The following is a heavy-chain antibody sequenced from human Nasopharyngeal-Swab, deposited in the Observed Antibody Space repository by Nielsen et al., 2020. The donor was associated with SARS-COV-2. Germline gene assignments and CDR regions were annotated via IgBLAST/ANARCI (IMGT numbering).Heavy chain of an antibody. V-gene: IGHV5-51*01. CDR3: ARDSEYSNSLGY. CDR1: GYSFTSYW. CDR2: IYPGDSDT. J-gene: IGHJ4*02. Sequence: KVSCKASGYSFTSYWIVWLRQLPGKGPESMGIIYPGDSDTRYSPTFQGQVTISADKSISTAYLQWRSLTASDSAMYFCARDSEYSNSLGYWGQGTLVTVSS. D-gene: IGHD6-13*01.